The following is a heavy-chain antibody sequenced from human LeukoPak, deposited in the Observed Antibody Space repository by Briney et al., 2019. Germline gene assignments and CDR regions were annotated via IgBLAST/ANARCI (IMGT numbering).Heavy chain of an antibody. V-gene: IGHV3-7*01. CDR2: IKKDGSEM. D-gene: IGHD1-26*01. Sequence: PGGSLRLSCAASGLMFSSYWMSWVRQAPGKGLEWVANIKKDGSEMYYVDSVKGRFTISRDNAKNSLYLQMNSLRADDTAVYHCARQETSSYNGAFDIGGQGTMVTVSS. CDR3: ARQETSSYNGAFDI. J-gene: IGHJ3*02. CDR1: GLMFSSYW.